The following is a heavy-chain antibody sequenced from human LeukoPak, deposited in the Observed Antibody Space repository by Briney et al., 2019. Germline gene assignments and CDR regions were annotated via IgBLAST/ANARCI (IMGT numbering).Heavy chain of an antibody. V-gene: IGHV3-21*01. Sequence: GGSLRLSCAASGFTFSSYSMNWVRQAPGKGLEWVSSISSSSSYIYYADSVKGRFTISRDNAKNSLYLQMNSLRAEGTAVYYCARGGSGSQRNDAFDIWGQGTMVTVSS. J-gene: IGHJ3*02. CDR1: GFTFSSYS. CDR2: ISSSSSYI. CDR3: ARGGSGSQRNDAFDI. D-gene: IGHD1-26*01.